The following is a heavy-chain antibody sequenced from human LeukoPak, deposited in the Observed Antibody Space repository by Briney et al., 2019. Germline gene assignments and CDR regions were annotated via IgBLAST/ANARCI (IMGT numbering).Heavy chain of an antibody. J-gene: IGHJ4*02. CDR2: IYTSGST. CDR1: GGSISSGSYY. D-gene: IGHD3-3*01. CDR3: ARDPAGYDFWSGYPQ. Sequence: SETLSLTCTVSGGSISSGSYYWSWIRQPAGKGLEWIGRIYTSGSTNYNPSLKSRVTISVDRSKNQFSLKLSSVTAADTAVYYCARDPAGYDFWSGYPQWGQGTLVTVSS. V-gene: IGHV4-61*02.